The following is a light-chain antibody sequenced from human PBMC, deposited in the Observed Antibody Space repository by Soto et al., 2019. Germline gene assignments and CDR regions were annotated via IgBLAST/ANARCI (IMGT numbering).Light chain of an antibody. Sequence: IQLSRSPPSLSASVGDRVSITWRASQGVSSSLAWYHEQPGKDPKILIYAATTLQSGVPSRFSGSGSGTDFTLTINRLQTEDFATYDCQQLHSYPFTCGQGTKLDIK. CDR3: QQLHSYPFT. CDR1: QGVSSS. CDR2: AAT. J-gene: IGKJ5*01. V-gene: IGKV1-9*01.